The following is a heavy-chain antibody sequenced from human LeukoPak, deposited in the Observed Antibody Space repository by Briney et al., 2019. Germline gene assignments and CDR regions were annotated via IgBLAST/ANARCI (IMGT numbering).Heavy chain of an antibody. J-gene: IGHJ5*02. Sequence: SETLSLTCTVSGGSISSYYWSWIRQPAGKGLEWIGRIYTSGSTNYNPSLKSRVTMSIDTSKNQFSLKLSSVTAADTAVYYCARDYYGSGGVNWFDPWGQGTLVTVSS. CDR3: ARDYYGSGGVNWFDP. CDR2: IYTSGST. V-gene: IGHV4-4*07. CDR1: GGSISSYY. D-gene: IGHD3-10*01.